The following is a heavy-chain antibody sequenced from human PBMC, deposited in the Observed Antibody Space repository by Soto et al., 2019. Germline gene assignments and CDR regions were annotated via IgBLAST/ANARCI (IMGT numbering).Heavy chain of an antibody. CDR3: ARDRGRPAVAGTDFPVDY. J-gene: IGHJ4*02. D-gene: IGHD6-19*01. Sequence: SVKVSCKASGYTFTSYGISWVRQAPGQGLEWMGWISAYNGNTNYAQRLQGRVTMTTDTSTSTAYMELRSLRSDDTAVYYCARDRGRPAVAGTDFPVDYWGQGTLVTVSS. CDR2: ISAYNGNT. CDR1: GYTFTSYG. V-gene: IGHV1-18*04.